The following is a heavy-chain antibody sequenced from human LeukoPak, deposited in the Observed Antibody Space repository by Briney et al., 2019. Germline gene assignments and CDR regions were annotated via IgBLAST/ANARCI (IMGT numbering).Heavy chain of an antibody. CDR1: GFTMSNNAM. CDR3: ARDFSSGWSGGGY. J-gene: IGHJ4*02. Sequence: GSLRLSCAASGFTMSNNAMSWVRQPPGKGLEWIGSIYYSGSTYYNPSLKSRVTISVDTSKNQFSLKLSSVTAADTAVYYCARDFSSGWSGGGYWGQGTLVTVSS. V-gene: IGHV4-4*02. D-gene: IGHD6-19*01. CDR2: IYYSGST.